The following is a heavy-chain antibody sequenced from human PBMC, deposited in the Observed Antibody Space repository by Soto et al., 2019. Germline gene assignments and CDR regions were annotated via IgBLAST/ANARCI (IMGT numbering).Heavy chain of an antibody. CDR2: ISYDGGLQ. CDR1: GFTFSSYG. J-gene: IGHJ4*02. Sequence: QAQLVESGGGVVQPGRSLRLSCAASGFTFSSYGMHWVRRAPGTGLEWVAVISYDGGLQHYADSVKGRFTISRDNSKNMVLLQRNSLRAEDTAVYYCVSDRGYGHASVPYSWGQGTLVSVSS. D-gene: IGHD5-18*01. CDR3: VSDRGYGHASVPYS. V-gene: IGHV3-30*03.